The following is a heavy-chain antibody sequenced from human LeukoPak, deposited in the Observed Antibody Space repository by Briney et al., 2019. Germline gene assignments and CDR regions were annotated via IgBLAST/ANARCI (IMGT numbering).Heavy chain of an antibody. D-gene: IGHD2-15*01. CDR2: IYYSGST. Sequence: SETLSLTCTVSGGSISSYYWSCIRQPPGKGLEWIGYIYYSGSTNYNPSLKSRVTISVDTSKNQFSLKLTSVTAADTAVYFCARREYCGGTSCYSAALDFWGQGILVTVSS. V-gene: IGHV4-59*08. J-gene: IGHJ4*02. CDR1: GGSISSYY. CDR3: ARREYCGGTSCYSAALDF.